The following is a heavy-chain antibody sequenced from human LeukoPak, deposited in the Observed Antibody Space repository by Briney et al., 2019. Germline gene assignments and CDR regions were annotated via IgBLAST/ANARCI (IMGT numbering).Heavy chain of an antibody. J-gene: IGHJ3*02. V-gene: IGHV4-38-2*02. CDR3: ARVITMIVVVPIDAFDI. Sequence: SETLSLTCTVSGYSISSGYYWGWIRQPPGKGLEWIGSIYHSGSTYYNPSLKSRVTISVDTSKNQFSLKLSSVTAADTAVYYCARVITMIVVVPIDAFDIWGQGTMVTVSS. D-gene: IGHD3-22*01. CDR2: IYHSGST. CDR1: GYSISSGYY.